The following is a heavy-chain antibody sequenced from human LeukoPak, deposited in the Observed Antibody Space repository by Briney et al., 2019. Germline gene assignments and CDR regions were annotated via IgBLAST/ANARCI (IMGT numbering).Heavy chain of an antibody. V-gene: IGHV1-2*02. CDR1: GYTFTGYY. Sequence: ASAKVSCKASGYTFTGYYMHWVRQAPGQGLEWMGWINPNSGGTNYAQKFQGRVTTTRDTSISTAYMELSRLRSDDTAVYYCARVTPLVSAFDIWGQGTMVTVSS. D-gene: IGHD1-14*01. CDR3: ARVTPLVSAFDI. J-gene: IGHJ3*02. CDR2: INPNSGGT.